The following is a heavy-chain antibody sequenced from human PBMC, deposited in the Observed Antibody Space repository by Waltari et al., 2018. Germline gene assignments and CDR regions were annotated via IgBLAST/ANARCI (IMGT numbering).Heavy chain of an antibody. V-gene: IGHV3-NL1*01. CDR3: AKPGGQDV. D-gene: IGHD3-10*01. CDR2: INSGRGRN. J-gene: IGHJ4*02. CDR1: GFTFSSYA. Sequence: VQLVETGGGLVQPGGSLRLSCAASGFTFSSYAMQWVRQAPGKGLEWISGINSGRGRNYYAKIQTGRINMSKDDSKRTDLRQMKSLRSEDTGVYYWAKPGGQDVWSRGVLVTESS.